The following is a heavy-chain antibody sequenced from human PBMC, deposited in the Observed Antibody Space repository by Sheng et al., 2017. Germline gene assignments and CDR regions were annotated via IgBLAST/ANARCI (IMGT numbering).Heavy chain of an antibody. D-gene: IGHD7-27*01. CDR1: GGTFTTYY. J-gene: IGHJ4*02. Sequence: QVQLVQSGAEVKKPGSSVRVSCKASGGTFTTYYLNWVRQAPGQGLEWMGGVIPVLHTTNYARKFRDRLTITTDESTSTAYLDLSSLRSEDTAVYYCARTPLPEMATDNGESPVYWGQGTRVTVSS. CDR3: ARTPLPEMATDNGESPVY. CDR2: VIPVLHTT. V-gene: IGHV1-69*16.